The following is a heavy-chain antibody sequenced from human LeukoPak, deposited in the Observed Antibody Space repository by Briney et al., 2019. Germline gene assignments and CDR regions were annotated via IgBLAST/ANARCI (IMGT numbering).Heavy chain of an antibody. CDR3: ARDFGLLGNWFDP. D-gene: IGHD3-10*01. Sequence: SVKVSCKASGGTFSSYAISWVRQAPGQGLEWMGGIIPIFGTANYAQKFQGRVTITTDDSTSTAYMELSSLRSEDTAVYYCARDFGLLGNWFDPWGQGTLVTVSS. V-gene: IGHV1-69*05. J-gene: IGHJ5*02. CDR1: GGTFSSYA. CDR2: IIPIFGTA.